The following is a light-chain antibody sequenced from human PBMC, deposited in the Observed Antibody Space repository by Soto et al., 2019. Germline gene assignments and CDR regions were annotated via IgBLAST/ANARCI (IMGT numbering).Light chain of an antibody. J-gene: IGLJ1*01. CDR1: SSNIGAGYD. CDR3: QSCDSSQKV. CDR2: GNS. V-gene: IGLV1-40*01. Sequence: QSVLTQPPSVSGAPGQRVTISCTGSSSNIGAGYDVHWYQQLPGTAPKLLIYGNSNRPSGVPDRFSGSKSGTSASLAITGLQAEDEADYYCQSCDSSQKVFGTGTKVTVL.